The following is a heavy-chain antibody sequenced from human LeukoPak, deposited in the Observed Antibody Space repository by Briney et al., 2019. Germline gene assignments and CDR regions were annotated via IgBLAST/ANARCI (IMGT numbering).Heavy chain of an antibody. J-gene: IGHJ4*02. V-gene: IGHV3-74*01. D-gene: IGHD3-10*01. CDR2: INSDGSGT. CDR3: ARDTTYDSGSNFPK. Sequence: PGGSLRLSCAASGFTFSSYRMHWVRQGLGKGLAWVSHINSDGSGTTYADSVKVRFTISRDNAKNKLYLQMNSMRAEDTAVYYCARDTTYDSGSNFPKWGQGTLVSVSS. CDR1: GFTFSSYR.